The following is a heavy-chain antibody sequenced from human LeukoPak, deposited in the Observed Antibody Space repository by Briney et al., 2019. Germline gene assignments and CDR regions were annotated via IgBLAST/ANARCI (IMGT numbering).Heavy chain of an antibody. CDR3: ERDRSGSYFRLFDY. D-gene: IGHD1-26*01. J-gene: IGHJ4*02. CDR2: IIPIFGTA. V-gene: IGHV1-69*01. CDR1: GGTFSSYA. Sequence: SVKVSCKASGGTFSSYAISWVRQAPGQGLEWMGGIIPIFGTANYAQKFQGRVTITADESTSTAYMELSSLRSEDTAVYYCERDRSGSYFRLFDYWGQGTLVTVSS.